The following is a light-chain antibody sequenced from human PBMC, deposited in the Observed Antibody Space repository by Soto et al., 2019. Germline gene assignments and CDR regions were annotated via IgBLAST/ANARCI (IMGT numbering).Light chain of an antibody. Sequence: QSALTQPASVSGSPGQSITISCTGTSSDVGGYNYVSWYQQHPGKAPKLMIYEVSNRPSGVSNRFSGSKSGNTASLTISGLQAEADADYYCSSYTSSSTLVFGTGTKVTVL. CDR2: EVS. CDR1: SSDVGGYNY. J-gene: IGLJ1*01. V-gene: IGLV2-14*01. CDR3: SSYTSSSTLV.